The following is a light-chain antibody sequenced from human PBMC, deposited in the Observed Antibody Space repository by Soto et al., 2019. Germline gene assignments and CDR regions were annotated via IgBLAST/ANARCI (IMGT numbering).Light chain of an antibody. Sequence: QSVLTQPPSASGTPGQRVSISCSGGSSNIGTSTVNWYQHLPGTAPKLLIFSNDERPSGVPDRFSGSKSGTSASLAISGLQSDDEADYYCATWDDSLNGVVFGGGTKVTVL. V-gene: IGLV1-44*01. J-gene: IGLJ2*01. CDR1: SSNIGTST. CDR2: SND. CDR3: ATWDDSLNGVV.